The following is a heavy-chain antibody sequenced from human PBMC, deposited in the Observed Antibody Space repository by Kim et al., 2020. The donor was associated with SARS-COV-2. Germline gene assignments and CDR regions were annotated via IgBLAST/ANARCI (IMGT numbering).Heavy chain of an antibody. J-gene: IGHJ5*02. V-gene: IGHV4-4*02. CDR3: ALVDARSLIFHL. D-gene: IGHD1-26*01. CDR1: GGSMSSFIW. CDR2: IYHSGST. Sequence: SETLSLTCTVSGGSMSSFIWWSWVRQPPGQGLEWIGGIYHSGSTSYNPSLKSRVTMSLDKSKNQFSLRRTSVTAADKAVYSCALVDARSLIFHLWGQGTL.